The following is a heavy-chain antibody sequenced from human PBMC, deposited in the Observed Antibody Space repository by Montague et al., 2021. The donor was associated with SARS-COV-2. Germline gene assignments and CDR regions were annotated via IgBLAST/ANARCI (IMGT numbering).Heavy chain of an antibody. CDR2: INQDETAK. CDR3: ARSPRGSGTGWLDY. J-gene: IGHJ4*02. CDR1: GFTSGDYQ. D-gene: IGHD3/OR15-3a*01. Sequence: SLRLSCAASGFTSGDYQMTWVRQAPGKGLQWVANINQDETAKTYVDSVKGRFNISRDNAKNSLMLQMNSLKDEDTAVYYCARSPRGSGTGWLDYWGQGTLVTVSS. V-gene: IGHV3-7*01.